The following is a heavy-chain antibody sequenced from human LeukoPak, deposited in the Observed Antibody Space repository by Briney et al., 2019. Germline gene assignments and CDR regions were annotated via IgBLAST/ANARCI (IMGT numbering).Heavy chain of an antibody. V-gene: IGHV3-23*01. D-gene: IGHD6-19*01. CDR1: GFTFSSYA. J-gene: IGHJ4*02. CDR3: AKDGISGWYGDHFDF. CDR2: IRGSGDST. Sequence: GGSLRLSCAASGFTFSSYAMNWVRQAPGKGLEWVSSIRGSGDSTYYADSVKGRFTISRDNSKNTLYLQISSLRAEDTAIYYCAKDGISGWYGDHFDFWGQGTLVTGSS.